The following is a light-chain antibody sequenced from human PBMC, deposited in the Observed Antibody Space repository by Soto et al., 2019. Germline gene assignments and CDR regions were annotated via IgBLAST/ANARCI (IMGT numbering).Light chain of an antibody. CDR1: QGISSF. J-gene: IGKJ1*01. V-gene: IGKV1-9*01. CDR3: QQYNNWRQT. CDR2: AAS. Sequence: ILLTQSPASLSASLGESATLSCRASQGISSFLAWYQQKPGQAPKLLIYAASAWQSGVPSRFSGSGSGTHFTLTISSLQSEDFAVYYCQQYNNWRQTFGQGTRVDI.